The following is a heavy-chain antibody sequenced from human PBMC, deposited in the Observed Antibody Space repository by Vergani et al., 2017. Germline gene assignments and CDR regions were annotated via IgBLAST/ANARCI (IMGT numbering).Heavy chain of an antibody. Sequence: EVQLLESGGGLVQPGGSLRLTCAASEFTFSNYAMNWVRQAPGKGLEWVSGISGSGVSAYYTDSVKGRFTISRDNSKNMLFLQMNNLRTDDTAVYYCARDRLSSDAIDLWGQGTAVTVSS. D-gene: IGHD6-6*01. CDR3: ARDRLSSDAIDL. V-gene: IGHV3-23*01. CDR1: EFTFSNYA. J-gene: IGHJ3*01. CDR2: ISGSGVSA.